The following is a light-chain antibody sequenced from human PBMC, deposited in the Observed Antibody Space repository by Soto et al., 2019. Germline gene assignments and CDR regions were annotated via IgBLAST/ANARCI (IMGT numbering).Light chain of an antibody. CDR1: SSNIGNNY. Sequence: QSVLTQPPSVSAAPGQKITISCSGSSSNIGNNYVFCCQQLPGTVPRQLIDYNIKQPSATTYRFSGAKSGSLATLGITGLQTGEEDGYCYGTWDTSLNAEVFGGGTQVTVL. V-gene: IGLV1-51*01. J-gene: IGLJ2*01. CDR2: YNI. CDR3: GTWDTSLNAEV.